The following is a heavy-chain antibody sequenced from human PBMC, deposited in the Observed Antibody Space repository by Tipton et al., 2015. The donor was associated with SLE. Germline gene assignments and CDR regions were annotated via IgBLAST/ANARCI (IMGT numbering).Heavy chain of an antibody. D-gene: IGHD3-10*01. V-gene: IGHV4-59*12. J-gene: IGHJ3*02. Sequence: TLSLTCTVSGGSISSYYWSWIRQPPGKGLEWIGYIYYSGSTNYNPSLKSRVTISVDTSKNQFSLRLSSVTAADTAVYYCAREAMVRGVRDAFDIWGQGTMVTVSS. CDR2: IYYSGST. CDR3: AREAMVRGVRDAFDI. CDR1: GGSISSYY.